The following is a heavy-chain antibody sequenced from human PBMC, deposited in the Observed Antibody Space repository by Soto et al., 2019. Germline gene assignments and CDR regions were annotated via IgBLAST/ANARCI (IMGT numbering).Heavy chain of an antibody. CDR3: ARYWTIRGDDY. CDR1: GYTFTSYD. V-gene: IGHV1-8*01. D-gene: IGHD2-8*01. J-gene: IGHJ4*02. Sequence: QVQLVQSGAEGKKPGASVRVSCKASGYTFTSYDINWVRQATGQGLEWMGWMNPNSGNTGYAQKFQGRVTMTRNTSISTAYMELSRLRSEDKAVYYCARYWTIRGDDYWGQGTLVTVSS. CDR2: MNPNSGNT.